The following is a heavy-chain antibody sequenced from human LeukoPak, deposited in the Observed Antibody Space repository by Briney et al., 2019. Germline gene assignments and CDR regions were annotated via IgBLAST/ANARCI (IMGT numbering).Heavy chain of an antibody. Sequence: SETLSLTCTVFGGSISTNYWSWIRQPPGKGLEWIGYIYYSGRTNYNPSLKSRVTISIDTSKNQFSLKLSSVTAADTAVYYCTRDRGQWLVDYWGQGTLVTVSS. CDR2: IYYSGRT. CDR1: GGSISTNY. J-gene: IGHJ4*02. V-gene: IGHV4-59*12. D-gene: IGHD6-19*01. CDR3: TRDRGQWLVDY.